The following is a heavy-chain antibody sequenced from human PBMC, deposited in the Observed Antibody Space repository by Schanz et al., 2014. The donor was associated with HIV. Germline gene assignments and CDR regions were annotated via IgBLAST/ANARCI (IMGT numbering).Heavy chain of an antibody. CDR1: GYTFSDYD. Sequence: QVQLVQSGPEVKKPGASVRVSCETSGYTFSDYDINWVRQAPGQGLEWMGWINPTNGKTFYTQKFRGRVTMTRDTSVNTASMEVSRLMSDDTAVYYCAREGGQYKHYGMDVWGQGTTVTVSS. D-gene: IGHD1-20*01. J-gene: IGHJ6*02. CDR2: INPTNGKT. V-gene: IGHV1-2*02. CDR3: AREGGQYKHYGMDV.